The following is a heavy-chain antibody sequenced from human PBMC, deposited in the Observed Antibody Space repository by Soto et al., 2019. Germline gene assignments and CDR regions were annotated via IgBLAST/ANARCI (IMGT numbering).Heavy chain of an antibody. D-gene: IGHD3-10*01. Sequence: SETLSLTCTVSGGSISSGGYYWSWIRQHPGKGLEWIGYIYYSGSTYYNPSLKSRVTISVDTSKNQFSLKLSSVTAADTAVYYCARVFGELSQPVYYFDYWGQGTLVTVSS. CDR1: GGSISSGGYY. J-gene: IGHJ4*02. CDR3: ARVFGELSQPVYYFDY. CDR2: IYYSGST. V-gene: IGHV4-31*03.